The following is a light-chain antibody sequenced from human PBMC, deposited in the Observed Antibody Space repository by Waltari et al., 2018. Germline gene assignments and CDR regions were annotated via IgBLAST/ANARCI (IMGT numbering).Light chain of an antibody. Sequence: DIQLTQSPSTLSASVGDSVTITCRASQSISSWLAWYQQKPGKAPNLLIHKASSLETGVPSRFSGSGSGTEFTLTISSLQPDDFATYYCQQYKSYPWTFGQGTKVEI. J-gene: IGKJ1*01. CDR3: QQYKSYPWT. V-gene: IGKV1-5*03. CDR1: QSISSW. CDR2: KAS.